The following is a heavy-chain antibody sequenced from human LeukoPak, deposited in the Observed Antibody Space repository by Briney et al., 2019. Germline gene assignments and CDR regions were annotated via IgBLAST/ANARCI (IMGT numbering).Heavy chain of an antibody. Sequence: SETLSLTCTVSGGSISSSSYYWGWIRQPPGKGLEWIGSIYYSGSTYYNPSLKSRVTISVDTSKNQFSLKLSSVTAADTAVYYCASSRHRYSGSYDTSGRAFDIWGQGTMVTVSS. CDR1: GGSISSSSYY. J-gene: IGHJ3*02. CDR2: IYYSGST. CDR3: ASSRHRYSGSYDTSGRAFDI. D-gene: IGHD1-26*01. V-gene: IGHV4-39*01.